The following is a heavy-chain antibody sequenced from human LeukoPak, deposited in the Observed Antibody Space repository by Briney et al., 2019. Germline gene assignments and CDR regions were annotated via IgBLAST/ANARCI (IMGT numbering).Heavy chain of an antibody. CDR1: GFIFSSHG. V-gene: IGHV3-23*01. CDR2: ISPSGDIT. J-gene: IGHJ5*02. CDR3: AKKFGDGIVAAGLRFDP. Sequence: PGGTLRLSCAASGFIFSSHGMNWVRQAPGKGLEWVSGISPSGDITYYADSVKGRFTISRDNSKNTLYLQMNSLRAEDTAVYYCAKKFGDGIVAAGLRFDPWGQGTLVTVSS. D-gene: IGHD6-13*01.